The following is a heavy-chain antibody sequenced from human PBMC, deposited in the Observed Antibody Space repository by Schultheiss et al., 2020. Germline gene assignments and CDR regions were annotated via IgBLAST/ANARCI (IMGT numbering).Heavy chain of an antibody. V-gene: IGHV1-8*01. CDR1: GYTFTSYD. CDR3: ASHYYDSSGYFLYYFDY. Sequence: ASVKVSCKASGYTFTSYDINWVRQATGQGLEWMGWMNPNSGNTGYAQKFQGRVTMTRNTSISTAYMELSSLRSEDTAVYYCASHYYDSSGYFLYYFDYWGQGTLGTVSS. D-gene: IGHD3-22*01. CDR2: MNPNSGNT. J-gene: IGHJ4*02.